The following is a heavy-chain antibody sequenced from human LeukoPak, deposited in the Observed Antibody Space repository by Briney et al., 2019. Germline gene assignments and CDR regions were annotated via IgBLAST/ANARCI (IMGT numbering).Heavy chain of an antibody. Sequence: GGSLRLSCAASGFTFSSYAMSWVRQAPGKGLEWVSAISGSGSSTYYADSVKGRFTISRDNSKNTLYLQMNSLRAEDTAVYYCAKGSTCGGDCYYFDYWGQGTLVTVSS. CDR1: GFTFSSYA. CDR2: ISGSGSST. D-gene: IGHD2-21*02. J-gene: IGHJ4*02. V-gene: IGHV3-23*01. CDR3: AKGSTCGGDCYYFDY.